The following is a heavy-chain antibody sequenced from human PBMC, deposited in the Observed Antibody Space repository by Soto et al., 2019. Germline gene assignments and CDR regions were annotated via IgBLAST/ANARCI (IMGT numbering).Heavy chain of an antibody. J-gene: IGHJ4*02. D-gene: IGHD6-19*01. CDR2: ISYDGSNK. CDR1: GFTFSSYA. Sequence: QVQLVESGGGVVQPGRSLRLSCAASGFTFSSYAMHWVRQAPGKGLEWVAVISYDGSNKYYADSVKGRFTISRDNSKNTLYLQMNSLRAEDTAVYYCARSKHRIAVAVADYWGQGTLVTVSS. CDR3: ARSKHRIAVAVADY. V-gene: IGHV3-30-3*01.